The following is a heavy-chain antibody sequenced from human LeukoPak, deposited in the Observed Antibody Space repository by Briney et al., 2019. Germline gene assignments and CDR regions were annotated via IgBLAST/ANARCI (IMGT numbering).Heavy chain of an antibody. J-gene: IGHJ4*02. CDR2: ITWDGDDT. CDR1: GFSFDDYS. D-gene: IGHD3-3*01. Sequence: GGSLRLSCAASGFSFDDYSMHWVRQAPGKALEWVSLITWDGDDTYYADSVKGRFTISRDNNKDSLSLQMNSLRTDDTAFYYCVKPRRPFLEWPLDYWGQGTLVTVSS. V-gene: IGHV3-43*01. CDR3: VKPRRPFLEWPLDY.